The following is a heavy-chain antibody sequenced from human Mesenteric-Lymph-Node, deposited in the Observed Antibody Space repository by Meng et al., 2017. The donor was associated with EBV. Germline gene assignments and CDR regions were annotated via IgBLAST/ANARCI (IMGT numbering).Heavy chain of an antibody. Sequence: QVQLQESGPGLVRPSGTLSLTCFCSGGFISSSNWWSWVRQSPGKGLEWIGEIYHGGSTNYNPSLKSRVTMSVDKSQNQFSLKLTSVTAADRAIYYCARGEIVRGEWYFDLWGRGTLVTVSS. J-gene: IGHJ2*01. CDR1: GGFISSSNW. V-gene: IGHV4-4*02. CDR3: ARGEIVRGEWYFDL. D-gene: IGHD1-26*01. CDR2: IYHGGST.